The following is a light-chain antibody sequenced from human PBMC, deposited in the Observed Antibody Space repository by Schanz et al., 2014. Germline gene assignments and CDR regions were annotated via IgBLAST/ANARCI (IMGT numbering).Light chain of an antibody. CDR2: GAS. V-gene: IGKV3-15*01. Sequence: EIVMTQSPATLSVSPGERATLSCRASQSVSSNLAWYQQKPGQAPRLLIYGASTRATGIPDRFSGSGSGTDFTLTISSLEPEDFAVYYCQQRSNWPPLTFGGGTKVVIK. J-gene: IGKJ4*01. CDR1: QSVSSN. CDR3: QQRSNWPPLT.